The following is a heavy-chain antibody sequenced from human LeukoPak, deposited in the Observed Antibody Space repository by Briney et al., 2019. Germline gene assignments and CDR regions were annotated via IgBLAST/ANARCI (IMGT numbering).Heavy chain of an antibody. CDR1: GGTFSSYA. Sequence: GASVKVSCKASGGTFSSYAISWVRQAPGQGLEWMGGIIPIFGTANYAQKFQGRVTITADESTSTAYMELSSLRSEDTAVYYCARAEYYYDSSGPIPYYFDYWGQGTLVTVSS. J-gene: IGHJ4*02. V-gene: IGHV1-69*13. CDR3: ARAEYYYDSSGPIPYYFDY. CDR2: IIPIFGTA. D-gene: IGHD3-22*01.